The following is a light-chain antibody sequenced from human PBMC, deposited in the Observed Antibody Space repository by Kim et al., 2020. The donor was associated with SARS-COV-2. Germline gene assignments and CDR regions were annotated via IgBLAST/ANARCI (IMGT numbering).Light chain of an antibody. CDR2: DVS. J-gene: IGLJ2*01. V-gene: IGLV2-14*03. Sequence: QSITISCTGTSSDVGRYNYVSWYQQHPGKAPKLMIYDVSNRPSGVSNRFSGSKSGNTASLTISGLQAEDEADYYCSSYTSSSTLEVFGGGTQLTVL. CDR1: SSDVGRYNY. CDR3: SSYTSSSTLEV.